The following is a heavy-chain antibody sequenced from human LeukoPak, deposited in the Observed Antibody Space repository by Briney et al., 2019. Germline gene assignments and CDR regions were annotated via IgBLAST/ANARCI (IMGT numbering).Heavy chain of an antibody. J-gene: IGHJ6*03. V-gene: IGHV3-74*01. Sequence: QPGGSLRLSCAASGFTFSSYWMHWVRQAPGKGLVWVSRINSDGSSTSYADSVKGRFTISRDNAKNTLYLQMNSLRAEDTAVYYCARGIMITFGGVIGYYYYYYMDVWGKGTTVTVSS. CDR1: GFTFSSYW. CDR2: INSDGSST. D-gene: IGHD3-16*02. CDR3: ARGIMITFGGVIGYYYYYYMDV.